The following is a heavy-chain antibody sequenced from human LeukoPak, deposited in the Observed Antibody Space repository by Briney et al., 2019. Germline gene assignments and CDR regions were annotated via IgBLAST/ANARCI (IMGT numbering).Heavy chain of an antibody. V-gene: IGHV3-30-3*01. CDR3: AKVVMRGIVGATTFHDAFDI. Sequence: PGGSLRLSCAASGFTFSSYAMHWVRQAPGKGLEWVAVISYDGGNKYYADSVKGRFTISRDNSKNTLYLQMNSLRAEDTAVYYCAKVVMRGIVGATTFHDAFDIWGQGTMVTVSS. CDR2: ISYDGGNK. CDR1: GFTFSSYA. J-gene: IGHJ3*02. D-gene: IGHD1-26*01.